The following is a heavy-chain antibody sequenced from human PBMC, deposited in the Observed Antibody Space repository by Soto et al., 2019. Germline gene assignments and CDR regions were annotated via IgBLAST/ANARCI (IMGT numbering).Heavy chain of an antibody. Sequence: QVQLVESGGGLVKPGGSLRLSCAASGFTFSDYYMSWIRQAPGKGLEWVSYISSSSSYTNYADSVKGRFTISRDNAKNSLYLQMNSLRAEDTAVYYCARCATSSTSCYNFDYWGQGTLVTVSS. V-gene: IGHV3-11*06. CDR2: ISSSSSYT. CDR1: GFTFSDYY. J-gene: IGHJ4*02. CDR3: ARCATSSTSCYNFDY. D-gene: IGHD2-2*01.